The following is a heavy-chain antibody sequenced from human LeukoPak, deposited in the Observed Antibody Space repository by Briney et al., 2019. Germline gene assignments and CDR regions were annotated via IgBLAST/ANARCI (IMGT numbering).Heavy chain of an antibody. CDR1: GFTFSSYW. CDR2: IKQDGSEK. V-gene: IGHV3-7*01. Sequence: GGSLRLSCAVSGFTFSSYWMSWVRQAPGKGLEWVANIKQDGSEKYYVDSVKGRFTISRDNAKNSLYLQMNNLRAEDTAVYYCARAVGYQPAFDIWGQGTMVTVSS. D-gene: IGHD5-12*01. J-gene: IGHJ3*02. CDR3: ARAVGYQPAFDI.